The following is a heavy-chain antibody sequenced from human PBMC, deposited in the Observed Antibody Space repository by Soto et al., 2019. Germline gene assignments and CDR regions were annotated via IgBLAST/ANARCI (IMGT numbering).Heavy chain of an antibody. D-gene: IGHD6-6*01. J-gene: IGHJ6*02. CDR1: GGSFSGYY. CDR3: ARDVRYSSSPPGRIDHNALNYYYYGMDV. CDR2: INHSGST. Sequence: QVQLQQWGAGLLKPSETLSLTCAVYGGSFSGYYWSWIRQPPGKGLEWIGEINHSGSTNYNPSLKSRVTISVDTSKNQFSLKLSSVTAADTAVYYCARDVRYSSSPPGRIDHNALNYYYYGMDVWGQGTTVTVSS. V-gene: IGHV4-34*01.